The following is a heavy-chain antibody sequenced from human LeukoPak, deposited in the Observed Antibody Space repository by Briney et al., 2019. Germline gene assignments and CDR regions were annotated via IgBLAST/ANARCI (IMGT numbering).Heavy chain of an antibody. J-gene: IGHJ4*02. V-gene: IGHV3-9*01. Sequence: GRSLRLSCAASGFTFDDYAMHWVRQAPGKGLEWVSGISWNSGSIGYADSVKGRFTISRDNAKNSLYLQMNSLRAEDTALYYCAKGGFSRDSSGCYSPADYWGQGTLVTVSS. CDR3: AKGGFSRDSSGCYSPADY. D-gene: IGHD3-22*01. CDR2: ISWNSGSI. CDR1: GFTFDDYA.